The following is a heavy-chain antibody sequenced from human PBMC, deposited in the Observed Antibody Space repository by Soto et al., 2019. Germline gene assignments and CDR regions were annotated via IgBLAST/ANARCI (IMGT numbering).Heavy chain of an antibody. V-gene: IGHV4-59*08. D-gene: IGHD2-15*01. CDR3: AEMKHERYFGS. CDR2: TYYSGSI. J-gene: IGHJ4*02. Sequence: QVQLKESGPGLVKPSETLSLTCSVSGGYIRNHYWSWIRQAPGKGLEWIGYTYYSGSITYNPSLKSRVTISQDASGNQLSLQVTSVTAADTAVYFCAEMKHERYFGSWGPGTLVTVSS. CDR1: GGYIRNHY.